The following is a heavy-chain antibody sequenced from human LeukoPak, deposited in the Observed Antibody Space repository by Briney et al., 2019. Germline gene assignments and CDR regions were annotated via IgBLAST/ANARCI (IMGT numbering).Heavy chain of an antibody. V-gene: IGHV3-7*01. Sequence: GGSLRLSCAASGSSFSRYWMSWVRQAPGKGLEWVANIKQDGSEKYYVDSVKGRFTISRDNAKNSLYLQMNSLRAEDTAVYYCARDTDGDYPLDWYFDLWGRGTLVTVSS. D-gene: IGHD4-17*01. J-gene: IGHJ2*01. CDR1: GSSFSRYW. CDR2: IKQDGSEK. CDR3: ARDTDGDYPLDWYFDL.